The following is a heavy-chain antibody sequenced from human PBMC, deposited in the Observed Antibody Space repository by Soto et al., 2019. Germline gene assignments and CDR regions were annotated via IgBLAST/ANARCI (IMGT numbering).Heavy chain of an antibody. V-gene: IGHV3-9*01. J-gene: IGHJ4*02. Sequence: GGSLRLSCAASGFTFDDYAMHWVRQAPGKGLEWVSGISWNSGSIGYADSVKGRFTISRDNAKNSLYLQMNSLRAEDTALYYCAKVEGSSGWYSDYFDYWGQGTLVTVSS. D-gene: IGHD6-19*01. CDR2: ISWNSGSI. CDR3: AKVEGSSGWYSDYFDY. CDR1: GFTFDDYA.